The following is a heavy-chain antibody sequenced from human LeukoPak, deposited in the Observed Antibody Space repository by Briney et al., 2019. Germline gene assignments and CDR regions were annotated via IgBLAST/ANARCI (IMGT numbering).Heavy chain of an antibody. V-gene: IGHV3-7*01. J-gene: IGHJ4*02. CDR3: AKGAYYDILTGYFLDFDY. CDR1: GFTFTTYW. CDR2: INQDGTDK. Sequence: PGGSLRLSCAASGFTFTTYWMSWIRQAPGKGLEWVANINQDGTDKYYVDSVKGRFTISRDNSKNTLYLQMNSLRAEDTAVYYCAKGAYYDILTGYFLDFDYWGQGTLVTVSS. D-gene: IGHD3-9*01.